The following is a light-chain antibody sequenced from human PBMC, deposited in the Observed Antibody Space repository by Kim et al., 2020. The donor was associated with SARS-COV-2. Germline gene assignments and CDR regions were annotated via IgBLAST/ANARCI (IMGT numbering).Light chain of an antibody. J-gene: IGKJ1*01. Sequence: ASEGDIVTLTCRASQGIRRYLAWFQQKPGKVPKRLIYGAVSLQSGVPSRFSGSESGTEFTLTISSLQPDDFATYYCLQHHSFPWTFGQGTKVDIK. V-gene: IGKV1-17*03. CDR1: QGIRRY. CDR3: LQHHSFPWT. CDR2: GAV.